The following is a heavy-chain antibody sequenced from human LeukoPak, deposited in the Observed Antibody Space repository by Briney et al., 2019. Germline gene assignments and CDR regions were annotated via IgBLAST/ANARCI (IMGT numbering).Heavy chain of an antibody. CDR3: ARARYCIGTTCPAGYYGMDV. CDR2: INTNTGNP. CDR1: GYTFNSYA. V-gene: IGHV7-4-1*02. D-gene: IGHD2/OR15-2a*01. Sequence: ASVKVSCKASGYTFNSYALDWVRQAPGQGLEWMGWINTNTGNPAYAQGFTGRFVFSLDTSVSTAYLEISSLKAEDTAVYYCARARYCIGTTCPAGYYGMDVWGQGTTVTVSS. J-gene: IGHJ6*02.